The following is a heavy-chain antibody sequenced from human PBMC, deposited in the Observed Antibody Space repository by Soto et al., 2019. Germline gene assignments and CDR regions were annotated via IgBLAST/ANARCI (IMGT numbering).Heavy chain of an antibody. Sequence: SETLSLTCTVSGGSISSSSYYWGWIRQPPGKGLEWIGSIYYSGNTYYKPSLKSRVSISIDTSRNQFSLKLSSVTAADTGVYYCASSSPFHYWGPGIWVTVSS. V-gene: IGHV4-39*01. CDR3: ASSSPFHY. CDR1: GGSISSSSYY. D-gene: IGHD6-6*01. CDR2: IYYSGNT. J-gene: IGHJ4*02.